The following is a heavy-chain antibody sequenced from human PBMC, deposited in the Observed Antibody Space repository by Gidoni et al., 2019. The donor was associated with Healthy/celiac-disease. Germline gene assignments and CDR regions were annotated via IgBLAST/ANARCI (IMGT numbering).Heavy chain of an antibody. Sequence: EWIGEINHSGSTNYNPSLNSRVTISVDTSKNQFSLKLSSVTAADTAVYYCASGYCSSTSCYGKGYYYYMDVWGKGTTVTVSS. D-gene: IGHD2-2*01. J-gene: IGHJ6*03. V-gene: IGHV4-34*01. CDR2: INHSGST. CDR3: ASGYCSSTSCYGKGYYYYMDV.